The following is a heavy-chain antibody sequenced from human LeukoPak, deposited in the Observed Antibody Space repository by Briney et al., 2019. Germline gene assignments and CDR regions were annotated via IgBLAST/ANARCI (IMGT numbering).Heavy chain of an antibody. Sequence: KPSETLSLTCAVYGGSFSGYYWNWIRQPPGKGLGWIGDINHSGSTNYNPSLKSRVTISVDTSKNQFSLKLGSVTAADTAVYYCARQGRIAVAGNHNWFDPWGQGTLVTVSS. D-gene: IGHD6-19*01. J-gene: IGHJ5*02. V-gene: IGHV4-34*01. CDR3: ARQGRIAVAGNHNWFDP. CDR1: GGSFSGYY. CDR2: INHSGST.